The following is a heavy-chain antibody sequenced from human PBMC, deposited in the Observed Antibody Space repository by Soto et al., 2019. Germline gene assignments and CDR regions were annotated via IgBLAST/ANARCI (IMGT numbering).Heavy chain of an antibody. J-gene: IGHJ6*03. CDR2: ISGSGGST. D-gene: IGHD3-3*01. V-gene: IGHV3-23*01. CDR1: GFTFSSYA. CDR3: AKFYGRAIFGVVISEDYYYMDV. Sequence: EVQLLESGGGLVQPGGSLRLSCAASGFTFSSYAMSWVRQAPGKGLERVSIISGSGGSTYYADSVRGRFTISRDNSKNSLYLQMNSLRAEDTAVYYCAKFYGRAIFGVVISEDYYYMDVWGKGTTVTVSS.